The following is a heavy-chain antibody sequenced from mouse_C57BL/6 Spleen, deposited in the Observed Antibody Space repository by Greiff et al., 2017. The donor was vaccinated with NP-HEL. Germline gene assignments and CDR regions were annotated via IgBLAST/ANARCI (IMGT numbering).Heavy chain of an antibody. CDR2: INPNNGGT. V-gene: IGHV1-26*01. CDR1: GYTFTDYY. J-gene: IGHJ2*01. Sequence: EVQLQQSGPELVKPGASVKISCKASGYTFTDYYMNWVKQSHGKSLEWIGDINPNNGGTSYNQKFKGKATLTVDKSSSTAYMELRSLTSEDSAVYYCARSVYGNYVGDYFDYWGQGTTLTVSS. CDR3: ARSVYGNYVGDYFDY. D-gene: IGHD2-1*01.